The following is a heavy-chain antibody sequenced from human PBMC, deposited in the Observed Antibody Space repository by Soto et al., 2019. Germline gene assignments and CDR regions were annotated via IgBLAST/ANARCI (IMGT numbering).Heavy chain of an antibody. CDR1: GFTSYNYA. CDR3: AKATTNGGWFNPFDS. J-gene: IGHJ4*02. Sequence: GGSLRLSCAASGFTSYNYAMNWVRQGPGKGLEWVSGLSGSGTSTYYADSVKGRFTISRDNSRDTLFLQMNSLTADDTAVYYCAKATTNGGWFNPFDSWGQGALVTVSS. V-gene: IGHV3-23*01. CDR2: LSGSGTST. D-gene: IGHD6-19*01.